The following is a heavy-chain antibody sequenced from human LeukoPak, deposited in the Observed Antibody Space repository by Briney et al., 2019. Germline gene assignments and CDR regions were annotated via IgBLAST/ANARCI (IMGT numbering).Heavy chain of an antibody. CDR1: GFIFGDFW. Sequence: GGSLRLSCAASGFIFGDFWMVWVRQAPGKGLEWVASINENGRETYYAASATGRFTISRDTAKNSVYLQMSALRAEDTAVYYCARDGITCTRDYWGQGALVTVSS. J-gene: IGHJ4*02. V-gene: IGHV3-7*01. D-gene: IGHD1-7*01. CDR2: INENGRET. CDR3: ARDGITCTRDY.